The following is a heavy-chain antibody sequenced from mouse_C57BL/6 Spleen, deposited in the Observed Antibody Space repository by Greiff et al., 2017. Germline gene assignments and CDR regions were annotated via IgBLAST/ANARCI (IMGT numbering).Heavy chain of an antibody. CDR1: GYTFTSYD. Sequence: VQLVESGPELVKPGASVKLSCKASGYTFTSYDINWVKQRPGQGLEWIGWIYPRDGSTKYNEKFKGKATLTVDTSSSTAYMELHSLTSEDSAVYFCARDITTVVVPYAMDYWGQGTSVTVSS. J-gene: IGHJ4*01. V-gene: IGHV1-85*01. CDR3: ARDITTVVVPYAMDY. D-gene: IGHD1-1*01. CDR2: IYPRDGST.